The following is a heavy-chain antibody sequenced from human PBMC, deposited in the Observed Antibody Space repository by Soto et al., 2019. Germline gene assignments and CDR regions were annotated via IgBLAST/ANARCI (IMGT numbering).Heavy chain of an antibody. J-gene: IGHJ3*02. CDR1: GGSISTYY. V-gene: IGHV4-59*01. Sequence: QVQLQESGPGLVKPSETLSLTCTVSGGSISTYYWSWIRQPPGKGLEWVGFSHYSGNTNYNLSLEGRVNISVDTSKNSLSLNLTSVTAADTAVYYCARATGGTREVFEIWGQGTMVTVSS. CDR2: SHYSGNT. CDR3: ARATGGTREVFEI. D-gene: IGHD1-26*01.